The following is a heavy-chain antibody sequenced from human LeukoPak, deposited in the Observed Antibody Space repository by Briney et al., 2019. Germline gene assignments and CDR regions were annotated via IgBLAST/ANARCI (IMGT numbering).Heavy chain of an antibody. CDR3: ARGVSGRYYDFDY. D-gene: IGHD1-26*01. CDR1: GFTFSSYS. V-gene: IGHV3-21*06. J-gene: IGHJ4*02. CDR2: ISGSSTYV. Sequence: GGSLRLSCAASGFTFSSYSMNWVRQAPGNGLEWVSSISGSSTYVYYADSMRGRFTISRDDAKNSLYLQMNSLRAEDTAVYYCARGVSGRYYDFDYWGQGTLVTVSS.